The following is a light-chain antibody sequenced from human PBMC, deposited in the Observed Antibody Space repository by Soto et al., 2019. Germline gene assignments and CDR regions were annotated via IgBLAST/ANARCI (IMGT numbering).Light chain of an antibody. J-gene: IGKJ4*01. CDR1: QSVISW. CDR2: DAS. V-gene: IGKV1-5*01. CDR3: QQYENYPLT. Sequence: DNQMNQYLATLSASEGARVTITCLAIQSVISWLSWYLQLLGRAPKFLMYDASSLVSGVPSRFSGCGSGTEFTLTISNLQPDDFATYYCQQYENYPLTLGGGTKVDI.